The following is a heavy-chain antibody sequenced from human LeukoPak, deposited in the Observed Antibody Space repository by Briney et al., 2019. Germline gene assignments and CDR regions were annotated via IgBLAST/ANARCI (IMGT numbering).Heavy chain of an antibody. Sequence: PSGTLSLTCAVSGGSISSSNWWSWVRQPPGKGLEWIGEIYHSGSTNYNPSLKSRVTISVDKSKKQFSLKLSSVTAADTAVYYCANEVRYYYDSSGYTDYYYYMDVWGKGTTVTVSS. CDR1: GGSISSSNW. J-gene: IGHJ6*03. CDR3: ANEVRYYYDSSGYTDYYYYMDV. CDR2: IYHSGST. V-gene: IGHV4-4*02. D-gene: IGHD3-22*01.